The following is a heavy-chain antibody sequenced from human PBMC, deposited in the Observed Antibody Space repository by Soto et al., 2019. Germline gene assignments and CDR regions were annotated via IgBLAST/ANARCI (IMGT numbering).Heavy chain of an antibody. CDR3: AKDQYYYGSGSSGGGMDV. Sequence: QVQLVESGGGVVQPGRSLRLSCAASGFTFSSYGMHWVRQAPGKGLEWVAVISYDGSNKYYADSVKGRFTISRDNSKNTXXLQMNSLRAEDTAVYYCAKDQYYYGSGSSGGGMDVWGQGTTVTVSS. CDR1: GFTFSSYG. D-gene: IGHD3-10*01. CDR2: ISYDGSNK. V-gene: IGHV3-30*18. J-gene: IGHJ6*02.